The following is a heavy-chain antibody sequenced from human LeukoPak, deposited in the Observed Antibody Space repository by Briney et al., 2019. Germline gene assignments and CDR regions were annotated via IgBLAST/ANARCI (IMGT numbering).Heavy chain of an antibody. D-gene: IGHD6-6*01. J-gene: IGHJ2*01. CDR2: ISSSSSYI. CDR3: ARESIAAPFDL. V-gene: IGHV3-21*01. CDR1: GFTFSSYS. Sequence: GGSLRLSCAASGFTFSSYSMNWVRQAPGKGLEWVSSISSSSSYIYYADSVKGRFTISRDNAKNSLYLQMNSLRAEDTAVYYCARESIAAPFDLWGRGTLVTVSS.